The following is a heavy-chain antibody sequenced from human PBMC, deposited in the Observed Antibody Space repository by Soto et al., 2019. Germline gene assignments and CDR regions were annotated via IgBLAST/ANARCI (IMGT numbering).Heavy chain of an antibody. J-gene: IGHJ6*04. D-gene: IGHD3-10*01. V-gene: IGHV3-48*03. CDR1: GFIFGDYE. CDR2: ISFSGSTI. Sequence: LRLSCAASGFIFGDYEMNWVRQAPGKGLEWIAHISFSGSTIYYADSVKGRFSISRDNSNNFLYLQLSGLRADDSAVYYCTRGAGFFYGVDVWGIGTTVTV. CDR3: TRGAGFFYGVDV.